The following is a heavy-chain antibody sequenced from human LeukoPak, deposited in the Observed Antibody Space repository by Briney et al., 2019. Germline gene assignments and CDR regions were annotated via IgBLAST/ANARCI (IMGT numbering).Heavy chain of an antibody. J-gene: IGHJ4*02. V-gene: IGHV3-30*02. CDR2: IRIDGSNR. Sequence: GGSLRLSCATSGFNFSHYGMHWVRQAPGKGLEWVAVIRIDGSNRFYADSVKGRFTMSRDDSRDTVYLQMDRLTAEDTAVYYCAKDAQRGFDYSNSLENWGQGTLVIVSS. D-gene: IGHD4-11*01. CDR1: GFNFSHYG. CDR3: AKDAQRGFDYSNSLEN.